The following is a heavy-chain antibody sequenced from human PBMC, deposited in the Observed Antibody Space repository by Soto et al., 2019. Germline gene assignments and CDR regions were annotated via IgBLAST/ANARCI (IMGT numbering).Heavy chain of an antibody. J-gene: IGHJ6*02. CDR2: IFYSGNT. Sequence: SETLSLTCSVSGGSISGHYWTWIRQSPGKGLEWIGYIFYSGNTNYNPSLKSRVTMSVDTSKKQFSLKLTSVTAADTAVYYCARYSSNWFQTEGMDVWGQGTTVTVSS. CDR1: GGSISGHY. V-gene: IGHV4-59*11. D-gene: IGHD6-13*01. CDR3: ARYSSNWFQTEGMDV.